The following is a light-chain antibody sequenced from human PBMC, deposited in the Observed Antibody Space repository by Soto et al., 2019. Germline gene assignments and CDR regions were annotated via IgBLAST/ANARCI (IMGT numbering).Light chain of an antibody. CDR1: SSDVGSYNL. V-gene: IGLV2-14*02. Sequence: QSALTQPASVSGSPGQSITISCTGTSSDVGSYNLVSWYQQHPGKAPKLMIYEGSKRPSGVSNRFSGSKSGNTASLTISGLQAEDEADYYCSSYASSTTPYVFGTGTKVTXL. CDR3: SSYASSTTPYV. CDR2: EGS. J-gene: IGLJ1*01.